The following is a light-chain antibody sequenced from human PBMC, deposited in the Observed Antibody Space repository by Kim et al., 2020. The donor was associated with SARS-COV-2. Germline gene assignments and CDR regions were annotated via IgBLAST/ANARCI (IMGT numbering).Light chain of an antibody. CDR3: QQRSKWCT. CDR1: QSVSNY. CDR2: DAS. Sequence: SLSPGESATLSCRASQSVSNYLAWYQQKPGQAPRLLIYDASNRATGIPARFSGSGSGTDFTLTISSLEPEDFAVYYCQQRSKWCTFGQGTKVDIK. J-gene: IGKJ2*02. V-gene: IGKV3-11*01.